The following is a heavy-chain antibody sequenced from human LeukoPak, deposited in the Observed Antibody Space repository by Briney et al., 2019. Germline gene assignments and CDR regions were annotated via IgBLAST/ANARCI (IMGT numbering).Heavy chain of an antibody. V-gene: IGHV1-18*01. J-gene: IGHJ6*02. CDR2: ISAYNGNT. D-gene: IGHD2-2*01. CDR3: ARGSIVVVPAAMRYYYYGMDV. CDR1: GYTFTSYG. Sequence: ASVKVSCKASGYTFTSYGISWVRQAPGQGLERMGWISAYNGNTNYAQKLQGRVTMTTDTSTSTAYMELRSLRSDDTAVYYCARGSIVVVPAAMRYYYYGMDVWGQGTTVTVSS.